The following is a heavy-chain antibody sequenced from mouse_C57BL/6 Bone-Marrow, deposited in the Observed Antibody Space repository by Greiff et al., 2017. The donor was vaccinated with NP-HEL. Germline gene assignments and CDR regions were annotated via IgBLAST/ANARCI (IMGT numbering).Heavy chain of an antibody. D-gene: IGHD2-3*01. V-gene: IGHV1-64*01. CDR2: IHPNSGST. CDR3: ARQGDGYYDWFAY. CDR1: GYTFTSYW. J-gene: IGHJ3*01. Sequence: QVQLQQPGAELVKPGASVKLSCKASGYTFTSYWMHWVKQRPGQGLEWIGMIHPNSGSTNYNEKFKSKATLTVDKSSSTAYMQLSSQTSEDSAVYYCARQGDGYYDWFAYWGQGTLVTVSA.